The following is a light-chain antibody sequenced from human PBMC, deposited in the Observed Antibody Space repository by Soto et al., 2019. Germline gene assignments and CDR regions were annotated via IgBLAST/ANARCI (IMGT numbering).Light chain of an antibody. CDR2: DVS. CDR3: SSYTSSSTRV. J-gene: IGLJ1*01. V-gene: IGLV2-14*01. Sequence: SALTQPASVSGSPGQSITISCTGTSSDVGGYNYVSWYQQHPGKAPKLMIYDVSNRPSGGSNRFSGSKSGNTASLTISGLQAEDEADYYCSSYTSSSTRVFGTGTKLTVL. CDR1: SSDVGGYNY.